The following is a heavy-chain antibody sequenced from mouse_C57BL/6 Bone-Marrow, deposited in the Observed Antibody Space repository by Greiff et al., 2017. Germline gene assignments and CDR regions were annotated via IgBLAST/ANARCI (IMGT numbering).Heavy chain of an antibody. D-gene: IGHD2-12*01. CDR2: IYPGSGST. CDR3: ARSYYSSSWFAY. Sequence: QVQLQQPGAELVKPGASVKMSCKASGYTFTSYWITWVKQRPGQGLEWIGDIYPGSGSTNYNEKFKSKATLTVDTSSSTAYMQLSSLTSEDSAVXYCARSYYSSSWFAYWGQGTLGTVSA. V-gene: IGHV1-55*01. CDR1: GYTFTSYW. J-gene: IGHJ3*01.